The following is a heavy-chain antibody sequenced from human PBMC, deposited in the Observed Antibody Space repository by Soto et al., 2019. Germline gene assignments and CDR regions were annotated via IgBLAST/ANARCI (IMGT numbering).Heavy chain of an antibody. CDR2: ISGSGGST. CDR1: GFTFSSYA. D-gene: IGHD3-10*01. Sequence: PGGSLRLSCAASGFTFSSYAMSWVRQAPGKGLEWVSAISGSGGSTYYADSVKGRFTISRDNSKNTLYLQMNSLRAEDTAVYYCAETRRFGEVNYYYYGMDVWGQGTTVTVSS. CDR3: AETRRFGEVNYYYYGMDV. J-gene: IGHJ6*02. V-gene: IGHV3-23*01.